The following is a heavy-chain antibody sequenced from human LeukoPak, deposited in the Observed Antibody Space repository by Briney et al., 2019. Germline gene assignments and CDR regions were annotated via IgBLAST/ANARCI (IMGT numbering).Heavy chain of an antibody. D-gene: IGHD3-22*01. CDR2: INSDGSST. V-gene: IGHV3-74*01. CDR3: ARDYYDSSGYYNWFDP. CDR1: GFTFSSYW. J-gene: IGHJ5*02. Sequence: GGSLRLSCAASGFTFSSYWMHWVRQAPGKGLVWVSPINSDGSSTSYADSVKGRFTISRDNAKNTLYLQMNSLRAEDTAVYYCARDYYDSSGYYNWFDPWGQGTLVTVSS.